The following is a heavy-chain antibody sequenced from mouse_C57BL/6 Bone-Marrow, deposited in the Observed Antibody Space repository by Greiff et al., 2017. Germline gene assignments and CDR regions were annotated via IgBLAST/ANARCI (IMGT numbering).Heavy chain of an antibody. V-gene: IGHV1-61*01. J-gene: IGHJ3*01. CDR1: GYTFTSYW. D-gene: IGHD1-3*01. Sequence: QVQLQQPGAELVRPGSSVKLSCKASGYTFTSYWMDWVKQRPGQGLEWIGNIYPSDSETHYNQKFKDKATLTVDKSSSTAYMQLSSLTSDDSAVYYCARESEWTWFAYWVQGTLVTVSA. CDR2: IYPSDSET. CDR3: ARESEWTWFAY.